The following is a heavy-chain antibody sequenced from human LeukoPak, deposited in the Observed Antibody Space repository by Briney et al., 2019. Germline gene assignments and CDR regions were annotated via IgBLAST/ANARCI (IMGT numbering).Heavy chain of an antibody. V-gene: IGHV3-21*01. CDR1: GFTFSSYA. CDR2: ISSSSSYI. CDR3: ARGPPDIVVVVAATLDY. J-gene: IGHJ4*02. D-gene: IGHD2-15*01. Sequence: GGSLRLSCAASGFTFSSYAMSWVRQAPGKGLEWVSSISSSSSYIYYADSVKGRFTISRDNAKNSLYLQMNSLRAEDTAVYYCARGPPDIVVVVAATLDYWGQGTLVTVSS.